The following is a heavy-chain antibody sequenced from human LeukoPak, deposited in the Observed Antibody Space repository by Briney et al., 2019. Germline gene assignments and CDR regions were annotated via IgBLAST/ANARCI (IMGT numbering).Heavy chain of an antibody. J-gene: IGHJ4*02. CDR2: ISGSGGST. Sequence: GGSLRLSCAASGFTFSSYGMSWVRQAPGKGLEWVSAISGSGGSTYYADSVKGRFTISRDNSKNTLYLQMNSLRAEDTAVYYCAKDAKQLLWFGELEYYFDYWGQGTLVTVSS. D-gene: IGHD3-10*01. V-gene: IGHV3-23*01. CDR1: GFTFSSYG. CDR3: AKDAKQLLWFGELEYYFDY.